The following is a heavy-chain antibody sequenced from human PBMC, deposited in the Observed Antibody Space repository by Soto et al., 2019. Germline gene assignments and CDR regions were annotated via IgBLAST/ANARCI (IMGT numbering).Heavy chain of an antibody. CDR3: ARGARFGDRRYMDV. J-gene: IGHJ6*03. CDR2: VYYSGKT. V-gene: IGHV4-59*12. Sequence: PSETLSLTCTVSGGSISSYYWFWIRQSPGRGLEWIGYVYYSGKTNYNPSLESRVTISVDTSENQFSLKLNSVTAADTAVYYCARGARFGDRRYMDVWGKGTTVTV. CDR1: GGSISSYY. D-gene: IGHD3-10*01.